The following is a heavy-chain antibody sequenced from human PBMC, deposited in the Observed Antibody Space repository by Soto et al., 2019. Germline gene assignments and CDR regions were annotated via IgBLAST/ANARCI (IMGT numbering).Heavy chain of an antibody. J-gene: IGHJ6*02. Sequence: GGSLRLSCAASGFTFSSYDMHWVRQATGKGLEWVSAIGTAGDTYYPGSVKGRFTISRENAKNSLYLQMNSLRAEDTAVYYCARDEGIQLWPHSSGMDVWGQGTTVTVSS. CDR2: IGTAGDT. V-gene: IGHV3-13*01. D-gene: IGHD5-18*01. CDR1: GFTFSSYD. CDR3: ARDEGIQLWPHSSGMDV.